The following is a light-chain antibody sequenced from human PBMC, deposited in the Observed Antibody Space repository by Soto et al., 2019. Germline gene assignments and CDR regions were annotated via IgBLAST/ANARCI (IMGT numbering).Light chain of an antibody. CDR3: AAWDDSLSGVV. V-gene: IGLV1-47*01. Sequence: QSALTQPPSASGTPGQRVTISCSGSSSNFGSNYVYWYQQLPGTVPQLLIYRNSERPSGVRDRFSGSKSGTSASLAISGLRSEDEADYYCAAWDDSLSGVVFGGGTKLTVL. J-gene: IGLJ2*01. CDR2: RNS. CDR1: SSNFGSNY.